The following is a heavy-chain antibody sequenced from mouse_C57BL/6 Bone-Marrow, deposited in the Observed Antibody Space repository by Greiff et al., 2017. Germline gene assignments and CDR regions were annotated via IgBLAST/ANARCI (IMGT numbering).Heavy chain of an antibody. J-gene: IGHJ1*03. D-gene: IGHD1-1*01. CDR1: GYTFTSYG. CDR2: IYPRSGNT. CDR3: ARYRYYGSPWYFDV. V-gene: IGHV1-81*01. Sequence: QVQLQQSGAELARPGASVKLSCKASGYTFTSYGISWVKQRTGQGLEWIGEIYPRSGNTYYNEKFKGKATLTAAKSSSTAYMELRSLTSEDSAVYFCARYRYYGSPWYFDVWGTGTTVTVSS.